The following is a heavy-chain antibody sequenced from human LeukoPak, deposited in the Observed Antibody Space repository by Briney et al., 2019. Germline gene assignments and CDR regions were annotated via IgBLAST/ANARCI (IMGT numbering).Heavy chain of an antibody. Sequence: GSSVKVSCKASGGTFSSYAISWVRQAPGQGLGWMGGIIPIFGTANYAQKFQGRVTITADESTSTAYMELSSLRSEDTAVYYCARDRRYYYGSGSYYYRWFDPWGQGTLVTVSS. CDR1: GGTFSSYA. J-gene: IGHJ5*02. V-gene: IGHV1-69*01. CDR2: IIPIFGTA. D-gene: IGHD3-10*01. CDR3: ARDRRYYYGSGSYYYRWFDP.